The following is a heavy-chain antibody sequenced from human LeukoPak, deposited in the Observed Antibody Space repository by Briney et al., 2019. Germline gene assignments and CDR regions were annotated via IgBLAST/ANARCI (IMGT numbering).Heavy chain of an antibody. D-gene: IGHD3-22*01. Sequence: ASVKVSCKASGYTFTGYYMHWVRQAPGQGLEWMGWINPNSGGTNYAQKFQGRVTMTRDTSISTAYMELSRLRSDDTAVYYCAREKGHYYDSSGYYRGYYFDYWGQGTLVTVSS. J-gene: IGHJ4*02. CDR2: INPNSGGT. CDR1: GYTFTGYY. CDR3: AREKGHYYDSSGYYRGYYFDY. V-gene: IGHV1-2*02.